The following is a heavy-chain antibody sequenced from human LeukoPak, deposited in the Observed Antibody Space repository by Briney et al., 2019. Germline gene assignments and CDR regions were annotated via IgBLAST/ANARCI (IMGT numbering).Heavy chain of an antibody. J-gene: IGHJ6*03. CDR2: IIPIFGTA. CDR3: ASLEDGPWYYYCYMDV. Sequence: EASVKVSSKASGGTFSSYAISWVRQAPGQGLEWMGGIIPIFGTANYAQKFQGRVTITTDESTSTAYMELSSLRSEDTAVYYCASLEDGPWYYYCYMDVWGKGTTVTVSS. CDR1: GGTFSSYA. V-gene: IGHV1-69*05. D-gene: IGHD5-24*01.